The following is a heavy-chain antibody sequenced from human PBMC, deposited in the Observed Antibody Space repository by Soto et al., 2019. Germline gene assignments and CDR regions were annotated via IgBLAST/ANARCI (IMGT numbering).Heavy chain of an antibody. J-gene: IGHJ4*02. D-gene: IGHD6-13*01. CDR3: AKDAAMVSSTFNYFDY. V-gene: IGHV3-23*01. Sequence: EVQLLESGGGLVQPGGSLRLSCAASGFFFSSYAMSWVRQAPGKGLEWVSGIGGSGGYKSYADSVKGRFTISRDNSKNSLYLQMESLGAENTAVSYCAKDAAMVSSTFNYFDYWGQGPLVAVSS. CDR2: IGGSGGYK. CDR1: GFFFSSYA.